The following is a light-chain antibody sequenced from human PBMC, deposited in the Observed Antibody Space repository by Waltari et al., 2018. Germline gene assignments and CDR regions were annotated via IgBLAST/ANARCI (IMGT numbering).Light chain of an antibody. V-gene: IGKV2-29*02. Sequence: IVMTQTPLSLSVTPGQPASISCKSSQSLLHSDGRTCLFWYLQKPGQSPQLLIHEVSRRFSGVPERFSGSGSGTDFTLKISRVEAEDVGVYYCMQGLQLPITFGQGTRLDIK. CDR1: QSLLHSDGRTC. CDR3: MQGLQLPIT. CDR2: EVS. J-gene: IGKJ5*01.